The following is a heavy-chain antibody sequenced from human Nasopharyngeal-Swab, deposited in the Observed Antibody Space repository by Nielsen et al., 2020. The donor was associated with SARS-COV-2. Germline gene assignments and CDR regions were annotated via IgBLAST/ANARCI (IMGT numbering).Heavy chain of an antibody. V-gene: IGHV7-4-1*02. CDR1: GYTFTSYA. Sequence: ASVKVSCRASGYTFTSYAMNWVRQAPGQGLEWMGWINTNTGNPTYAQGFTGRLVFSLDTSVSTAYLQISSLKAEDTAVYYCASDYDGVFDYWGQGTLVTVSS. J-gene: IGHJ4*02. D-gene: IGHD5-12*01. CDR3: ASDYDGVFDY. CDR2: INTNTGNP.